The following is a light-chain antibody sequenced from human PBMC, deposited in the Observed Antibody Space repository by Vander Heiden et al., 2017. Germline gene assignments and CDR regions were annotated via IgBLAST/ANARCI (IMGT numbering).Light chain of an antibody. CDR1: QNITNY. CDR3: QQTYSIPQT. V-gene: IGKV1-39*01. CDR2: VAS. J-gene: IGKJ1*01. Sequence: DIQLSLYPPSLSASLGHRCTITCRASQNITNYLNWYQQKPGKSPKLLIFVASSWRSGVPSRFSGSGSGTDFTLTISSLQPEDFATYYCQQTYSIPQTFGRGTKVEI.